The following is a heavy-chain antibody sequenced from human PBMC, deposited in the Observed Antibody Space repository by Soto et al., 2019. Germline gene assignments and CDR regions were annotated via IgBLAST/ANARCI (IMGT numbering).Heavy chain of an antibody. Sequence: QVQLQESGPGLVKPSGTLSLTCAVSGGSISSSNWWRWVRQPPGKGLEWIGEIYHSGSTNYNPSLKSRVNISVDKSENQFSLKLSSVPDADTAVYYCARVVIAVADHRYYYYGMDVWRHGATVTVSS. CDR3: ARVVIAVADHRYYYYGMDV. CDR1: GGSISSSNW. D-gene: IGHD6-19*01. CDR2: IYHSGST. J-gene: IGHJ6*02. V-gene: IGHV4-4*02.